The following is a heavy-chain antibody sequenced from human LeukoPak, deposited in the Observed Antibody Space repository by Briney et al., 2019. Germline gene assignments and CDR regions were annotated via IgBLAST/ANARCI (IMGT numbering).Heavy chain of an antibody. J-gene: IGHJ4*02. CDR2: VYDTGST. CDR3: ARHRRQDYYDSSGSLDH. V-gene: IGHV4-59*08. D-gene: IGHD3-22*01. CDR1: GAYITNYY. Sequence: SETLSLTCTVSGAYITNYYWSWIRQPPGKGLEWIGYVYDTGSTNYNPSLKSRVTISLGTSKNHFSLRLTSVTAADTAVYYCARHRRQDYYDSSGSLDHWGQGTLVTVSS.